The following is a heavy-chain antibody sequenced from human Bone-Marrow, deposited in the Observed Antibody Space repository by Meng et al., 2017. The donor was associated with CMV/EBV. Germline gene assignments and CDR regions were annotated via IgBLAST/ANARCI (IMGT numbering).Heavy chain of an antibody. CDR2: IIPIFGTA. Sequence: QVERLQCGAEVKKPGSSVKVSCNASGGTFSSYAISWVRQAPGQGLEWMGGIIPIFGTANYAQKFQGRVTITADESTSTAYMELSSLRSEDTAVYYCATEVGATRFFDYWGQGTLVTVSS. CDR3: ATEVGATRFFDY. CDR1: GGTFSSYA. V-gene: IGHV1-69*12. D-gene: IGHD1-26*01. J-gene: IGHJ4*02.